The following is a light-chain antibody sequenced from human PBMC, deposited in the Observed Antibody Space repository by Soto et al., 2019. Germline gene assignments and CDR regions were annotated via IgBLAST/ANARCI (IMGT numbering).Light chain of an antibody. J-gene: IGKJ1*01. V-gene: IGKV1-5*03. CDR1: QSVASG. CDR3: QHYNDYSRM. CDR2: KAS. Sequence: DIQMTHVVSTLSCSIEDRVTLTCPSSQSVASGLAWYQQKPGKAPKLLIYKASSLQTGVPSRFSGSGSGTEFTLTISSLQPDDFATYYCQHYNDYSRMFGQGTKVEIK.